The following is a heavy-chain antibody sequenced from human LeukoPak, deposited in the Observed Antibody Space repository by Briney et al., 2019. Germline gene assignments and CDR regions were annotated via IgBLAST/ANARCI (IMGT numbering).Heavy chain of an antibody. J-gene: IGHJ4*02. D-gene: IGHD2-15*01. CDR2: ISGGGDDT. Sequence: PGGSLRLSCAVSGFIFSSSAMSWVRQAPGKGLEWVSAISGGGDDTSYADSVKGRFTISRDNSKNTLYLQMSSLRAEDTAVYYCAKEVHSLDYWGQGTLVTVSS. CDR1: GFIFSSSA. CDR3: AKEVHSLDY. V-gene: IGHV3-23*01.